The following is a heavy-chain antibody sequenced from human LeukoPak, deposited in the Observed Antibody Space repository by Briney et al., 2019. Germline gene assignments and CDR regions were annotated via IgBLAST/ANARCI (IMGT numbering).Heavy chain of an antibody. V-gene: IGHV1-18*01. CDR3: ARGISSLGWYFDL. D-gene: IGHD2-2*01. CDR1: GYTFTSYG. CDR2: ISAYNGNR. Sequence: ASVKASCKASGYTFTSYGISWVRQAPGQGPERMGWISAYNGNRNYAQKLQGRVTMTTETSTSTAYMELRSLRSDDTAVYYCARGISSLGWYFDLWGRGTLVTVSS. J-gene: IGHJ2*01.